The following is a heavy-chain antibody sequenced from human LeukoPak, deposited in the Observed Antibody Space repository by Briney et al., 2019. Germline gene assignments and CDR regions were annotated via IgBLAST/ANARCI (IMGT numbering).Heavy chain of an antibody. CDR2: ISSSGGYI. D-gene: IGHD1-26*01. CDR3: AGGASDFDI. V-gene: IGHV3-21*01. CDR1: GFTFSIYS. J-gene: IGHJ3*02. Sequence: PGGSLRLSCAASGFTFSIYSMNWVRQAPGEGLEWVSSISSSGGYIYYADSVKGRFTISRDNAKDSLYLQMNSLRDEDTAVYYCAGGASDFDIWGQGTIVTVSS.